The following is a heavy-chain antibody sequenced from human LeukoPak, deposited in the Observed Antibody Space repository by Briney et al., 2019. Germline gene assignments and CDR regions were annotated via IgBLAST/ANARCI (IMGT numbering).Heavy chain of an antibody. CDR1: GFTVSSYG. CDR2: ISYDGSNK. V-gene: IGHV3-30*18. CDR3: AKKGIQLWSTRDDAFDI. Sequence: PGGSLRLSCAASGFTVSSYGMHWVRQAPGKGLEWVAVISYDGSNKYYADSVKGRFTISRDNSKNTLYLQMNSLRAEDTAVYYCAKKGIQLWSTRDDAFDIWGQGTMVTVSS. J-gene: IGHJ3*02. D-gene: IGHD5-18*01.